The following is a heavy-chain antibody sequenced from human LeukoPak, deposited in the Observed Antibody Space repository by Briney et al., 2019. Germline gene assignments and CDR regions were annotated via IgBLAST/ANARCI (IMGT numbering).Heavy chain of an antibody. J-gene: IGHJ4*02. V-gene: IGHV4-4*07. CDR2: IYTSGST. CDR3: ASEELEPRTFDY. CDR1: GGSISSYY. Sequence: SETLSLTCTVSGGSISSYYWSWIRQPAGKGLEWIGRIYTSGSTNYNPSLKSRVTMSVDTSKNQFSLKLSSVTAADTAVYYCASEELEPRTFDYWGQGTLVTVSS. D-gene: IGHD1-14*01.